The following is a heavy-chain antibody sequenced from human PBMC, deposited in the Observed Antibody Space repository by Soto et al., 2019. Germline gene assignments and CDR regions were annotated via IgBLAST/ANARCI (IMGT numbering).Heavy chain of an antibody. Sequence: QVQLQESGPGLVKPSETLSLTCTVSGGSISSYYWSWIRQPPGKGLEWIGYIYYSGSTNYNPSLKGRVTIAVATSKNQFSLKLSSVTAADTAVYSCARSRYSGYDSLDYWGQGTLVTVSS. J-gene: IGHJ4*02. V-gene: IGHV4-59*08. CDR1: GGSISSYY. D-gene: IGHD5-12*01. CDR2: IYYSGST. CDR3: ARSRYSGYDSLDY.